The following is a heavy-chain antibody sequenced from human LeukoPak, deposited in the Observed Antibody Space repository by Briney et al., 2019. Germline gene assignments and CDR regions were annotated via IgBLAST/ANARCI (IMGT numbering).Heavy chain of an antibody. Sequence: ASVKVSCTVSGYTLTQLSMHWVRQAPGKGLEWMGGFDPEDGETIYAQKFQGRVTVTEDTSTDTAYMELSSLRSEDTAVYYCASNMRGGFQHWGQGTLVTVSS. CDR3: ASNMRGGFQH. J-gene: IGHJ1*01. CDR2: FDPEDGET. CDR1: GYTLTQLS. V-gene: IGHV1-24*01. D-gene: IGHD2-8*01.